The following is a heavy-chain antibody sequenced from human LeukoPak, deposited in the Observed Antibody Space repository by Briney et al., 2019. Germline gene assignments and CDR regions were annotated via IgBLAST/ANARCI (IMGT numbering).Heavy chain of an antibody. V-gene: IGHV3-30-3*01. Sequence: PGGSLRLSCAASGFTFSSYAIHWVRQAPGEGLEWVGVISYDGSNKYYADSVKGRFTISRDNSKNTLSLQMNSLSAEDTAVYYCARDGRGLRSSSWYFDYWGQGTLVTVSS. CDR1: GFTFSSYA. CDR3: ARDGRGLRSSSWYFDY. J-gene: IGHJ4*02. CDR2: ISYDGSNK. D-gene: IGHD3-10*01.